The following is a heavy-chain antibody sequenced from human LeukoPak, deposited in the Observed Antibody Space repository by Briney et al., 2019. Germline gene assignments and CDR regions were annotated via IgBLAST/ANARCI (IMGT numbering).Heavy chain of an antibody. CDR3: ARGAYGDYDY. Sequence: PGGSLRLSCAASGFTFSTSGIYWVRQAPGKGLEWVAVISYDGSNKYYADSVKGRFTISRYNSKNALFLQMNSLRAEDTAVYYCARGAYGDYDYWGQGTLVTVSS. CDR1: GFTFSTSG. D-gene: IGHD4-17*01. CDR2: ISYDGSNK. J-gene: IGHJ4*02. V-gene: IGHV3-30*03.